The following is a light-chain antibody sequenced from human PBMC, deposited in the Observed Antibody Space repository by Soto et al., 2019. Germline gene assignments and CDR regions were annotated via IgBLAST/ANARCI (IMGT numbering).Light chain of an antibody. Sequence: DIQMTQSPSSLSASVGDRVTITCQASQDITNYLNWYQQKPGKAPNLLIYGASNLETGVPSRFSGGGSGTDFTFTISSLQAEDIGTYFCQQYDSVFTFGQGTRLEIK. CDR1: QDITNY. CDR3: QQYDSVFT. V-gene: IGKV1-33*01. CDR2: GAS. J-gene: IGKJ5*01.